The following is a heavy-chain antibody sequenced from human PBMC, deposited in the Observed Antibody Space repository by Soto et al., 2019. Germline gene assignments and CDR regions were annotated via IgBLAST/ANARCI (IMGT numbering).Heavy chain of an antibody. V-gene: IGHV2-70*11. CDR2: IDWDDDK. D-gene: IGHD5-18*01. Sequence: SGPTLVNPTQTLTLTCTFSGFSLSTSGMCVSWIRQPPGKALEWLARIDWDDDKYYSTSLKTRLTISKDTSKNQVVLTMTNMDPVDTATYYCARSKGYGYYYYYGMDVWGQGTTVTVPS. J-gene: IGHJ6*02. CDR1: GFSLSTSGMC. CDR3: ARSKGYGYYYYYGMDV.